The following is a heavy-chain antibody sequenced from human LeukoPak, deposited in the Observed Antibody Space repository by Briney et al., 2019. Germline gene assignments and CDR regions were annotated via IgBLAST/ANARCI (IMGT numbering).Heavy chain of an antibody. CDR3: ARFDWNDDDDKDY. CDR1: GFTFSSYS. V-gene: IGHV3-48*04. CDR2: ISSSGSTI. J-gene: IGHJ4*02. Sequence: GGSLRLSCAASGFTFSSYSMNCVRQAPGKGLEWVSYISSSGSTIYYADSVKGRFTISRDNAKNSLHLQMNSLRAEDTAVYYCARFDWNDDDDKDYWGQGTLVTVSS. D-gene: IGHD1-1*01.